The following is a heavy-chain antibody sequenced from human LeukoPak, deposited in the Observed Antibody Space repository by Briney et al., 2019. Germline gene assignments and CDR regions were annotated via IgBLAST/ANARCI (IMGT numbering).Heavy chain of an antibody. D-gene: IGHD3-16*01. CDR2: INHNGNVN. Sequence: GGSLRLSCAASGFTFSSYWMSWVRQAPGKGLEWVANINHNGNVNYYVDSVKGRFTISRDNAKNSLYLQMSNLRAEDTAVYFCARGGGLDVWGQGATVTVSS. CDR3: ARGGGLDV. CDR1: GFTFSSYW. V-gene: IGHV3-7*03. J-gene: IGHJ6*02.